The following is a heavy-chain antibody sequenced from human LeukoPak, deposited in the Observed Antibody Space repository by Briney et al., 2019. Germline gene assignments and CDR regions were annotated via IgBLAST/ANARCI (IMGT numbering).Heavy chain of an antibody. J-gene: IGHJ4*02. Sequence: ASVEVSCKASGYTFTSYYMHWVRQAPGQGLEWMGIINPSGGSTSYAQKFQGRVTMTRDTSTSTVYMELSSLRSEDTAVYYCARGYCSGGSCSTPPFDYWGQGTLVTVSS. V-gene: IGHV1-46*01. CDR3: ARGYCSGGSCSTPPFDY. CDR1: GYTFTSYY. D-gene: IGHD2-15*01. CDR2: INPSGGST.